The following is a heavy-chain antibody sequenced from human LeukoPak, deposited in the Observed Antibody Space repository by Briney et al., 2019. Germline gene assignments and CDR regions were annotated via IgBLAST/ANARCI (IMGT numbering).Heavy chain of an antibody. Sequence: SETLSLTCTVSGGSISSGSYYWSWIRQPAGKGLEWIGRIYTSGSTNYNPSLKSRVTISVDTSKNQFSLKLSSVTAADTAVYYCARGLGYCSSTSCGDNWFDPWGQGTLVTVSS. CDR2: IYTSGST. J-gene: IGHJ5*02. CDR1: GGSISSGSYY. V-gene: IGHV4-61*02. CDR3: ARGLGYCSSTSCGDNWFDP. D-gene: IGHD2-2*01.